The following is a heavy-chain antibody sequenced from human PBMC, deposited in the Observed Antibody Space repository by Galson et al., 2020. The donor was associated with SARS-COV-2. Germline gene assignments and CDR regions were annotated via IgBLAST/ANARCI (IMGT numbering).Heavy chain of an antibody. V-gene: IGHV3-23*01. CDR2: ISGSGGIT. CDR3: VKDLGDYVWGSYRHVFDI. D-gene: IGHD3-16*02. CDR1: GFTFSSYA. J-gene: IGHJ3*02. Sequence: GESLKISCAASGFTFSSYAMSWVRQAPGKGLEWVSVISGSGGITYYADSVKGRFTISRDNSKNTLYLQMNSLRAEDTAVYYCVKDLGDYVWGSYRHVFDIWGQGTMVTVSS.